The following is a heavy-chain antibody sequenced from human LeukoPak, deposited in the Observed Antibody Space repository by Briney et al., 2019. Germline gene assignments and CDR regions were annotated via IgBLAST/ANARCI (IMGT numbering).Heavy chain of an antibody. CDR1: ELHA. J-gene: IGHJ4*02. CDR2: ISRSGGST. Sequence: GGSLRLTCAASELHAMTWVRQGPGKGLEWVSAISRSGGSTYYADSVKGRFTISRDKSNNTMYLQMNSLRAEDTAVYYCARGKGIVVVPAAIAPLDYWGQGTLVTVSS. CDR3: ARGKGIVVVPAAIAPLDY. V-gene: IGHV3-23*01. D-gene: IGHD2-2*02.